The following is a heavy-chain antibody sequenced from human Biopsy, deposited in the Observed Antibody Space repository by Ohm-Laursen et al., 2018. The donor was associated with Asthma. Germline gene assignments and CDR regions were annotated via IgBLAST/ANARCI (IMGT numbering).Heavy chain of an antibody. J-gene: IGHJ3*02. V-gene: IGHV1-3*01. Sequence: GASVKVSCKTSGYTFISYAIHWVRQAPGQRLEWVGWINAGNGNTKYSQKFQGRVTITRDTSASTAYMGLSSLRSEDTAVYYCARTYYDFLTGQVNDAFDIWGQGTMVTVSS. D-gene: IGHD3-9*01. CDR3: ARTYYDFLTGQVNDAFDI. CDR2: INAGNGNT. CDR1: GYTFISYA.